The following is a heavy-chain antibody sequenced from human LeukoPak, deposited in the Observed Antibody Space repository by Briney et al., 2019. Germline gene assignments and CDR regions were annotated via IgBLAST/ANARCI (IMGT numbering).Heavy chain of an antibody. J-gene: IGHJ4*02. D-gene: IGHD3-22*01. Sequence: ASETLSLTCTVSGGSISSYYWSWIRQPPGKGLEWIGYIYYSGSTNYNPSLKSRVTISVDMSKNQFSLKLSSVTAADTAVYYCARVSYYDSSGYYPDYWGQGTLVTVSS. V-gene: IGHV4-59*01. CDR2: IYYSGST. CDR3: ARVSYYDSSGYYPDY. CDR1: GGSISSYY.